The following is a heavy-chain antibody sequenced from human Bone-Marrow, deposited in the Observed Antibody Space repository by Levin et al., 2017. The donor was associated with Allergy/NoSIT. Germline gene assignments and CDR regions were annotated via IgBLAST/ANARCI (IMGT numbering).Heavy chain of an antibody. CDR3: ARGGVNRDFWSGYSLSDY. J-gene: IGHJ4*02. CDR1: GFTFSKYE. CDR2: ISSSGSAI. Sequence: GESLKISCAASGFTFSKYEMNWVRQAPGKGLEWVSYISSSGSAIYYADAVKGRFTTSRDNPKNSLYLQMNSLRAEDTAVYYCARGGVNRDFWSGYSLSDYWGPGTLVTVSS. D-gene: IGHD3-3*01. V-gene: IGHV3-48*03.